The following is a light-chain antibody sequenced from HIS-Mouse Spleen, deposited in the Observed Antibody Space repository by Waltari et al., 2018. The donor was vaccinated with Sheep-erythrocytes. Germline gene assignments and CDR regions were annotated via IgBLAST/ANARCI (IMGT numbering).Light chain of an antibody. CDR2: DVS. Sequence: QSALTQPRSVSGSPGQSVTISCTGTSSDVGGYNYVSWYQQHPGKAPKLSIYDVSKRPSGVPDRFSGSKSGHTASLTISGLQAEDDADYYCCSYAGSYNHVFATGTKVTVL. V-gene: IGLV2-11*01. CDR1: SSDVGGYNY. CDR3: CSYAGSYNHV. J-gene: IGLJ1*01.